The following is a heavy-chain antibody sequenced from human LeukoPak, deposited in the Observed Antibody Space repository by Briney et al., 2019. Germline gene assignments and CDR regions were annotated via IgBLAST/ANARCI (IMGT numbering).Heavy chain of an antibody. D-gene: IGHD5-24*01. CDR2: IKQGGTEK. J-gene: IGHJ4*02. Sequence: GGSLRLSCAASGFTFSSHWMTWVRQAPGKGLEWVASIKQGGTEKYHAGSVKGRFTVSRDNAKNSLYLQMNSLGAGDTAVYYCARVSDGYFDYWGQGTLVTVSS. CDR3: ARVSDGYFDY. CDR1: GFTFSSHW. V-gene: IGHV3-7*01.